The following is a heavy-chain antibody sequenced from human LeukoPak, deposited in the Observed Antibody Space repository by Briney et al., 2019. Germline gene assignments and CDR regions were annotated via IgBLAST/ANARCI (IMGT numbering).Heavy chain of an antibody. V-gene: IGHV4-34*01. CDR2: INHSGST. J-gene: IGHJ4*02. D-gene: IGHD3-9*01. Sequence: SETLSLTCAVYGGSFSGYYWSWIRQPPGKGLEWIGEINHSGSTYYNPSLKSRVTISVDTSKNQFSLKLSSVTAADTAVYYCARRSQYYDILTGYYRTPYYFDYWGQGTLVTVSS. CDR1: GGSFSGYY. CDR3: ARRSQYYDILTGYYRTPYYFDY.